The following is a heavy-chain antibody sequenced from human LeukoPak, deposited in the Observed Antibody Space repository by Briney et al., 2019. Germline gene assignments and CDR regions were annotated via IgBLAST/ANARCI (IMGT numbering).Heavy chain of an antibody. Sequence: PSQTLSLTCVVSAGSISSGSYYWSWVRQHPGKGPEWIGYIYLSVGTDYNPSLKSRVSMSVDTSNDQFYLKLTSVTAADTAVYYCATTPVAVAGLYFDNWGQGTLVTVSS. J-gene: IGHJ4*02. CDR1: AGSISSGSYY. D-gene: IGHD6-19*01. CDR3: ATTPVAVAGLYFDN. V-gene: IGHV4-31*11. CDR2: IYLSVGT.